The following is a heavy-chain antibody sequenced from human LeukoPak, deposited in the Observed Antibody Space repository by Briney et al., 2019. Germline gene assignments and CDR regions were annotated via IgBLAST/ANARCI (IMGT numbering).Heavy chain of an antibody. D-gene: IGHD2-15*01. V-gene: IGHV4-34*01. CDR2: INHSGST. J-gene: IGHJ4*02. CDR1: GGSFSGYY. CDR3: ARGLGYCSGGSCYEGGGFDY. Sequence: PSETLSLTCAVYGGSFSGYYWGWIRQPPGKGLEWIGEINHSGSTNYNPSLKSRVTISVDTSKNPFSLKLSSVAAADTAVYYCARGLGYCSGGSCYEGGGFDYWGQGTLVTVSS.